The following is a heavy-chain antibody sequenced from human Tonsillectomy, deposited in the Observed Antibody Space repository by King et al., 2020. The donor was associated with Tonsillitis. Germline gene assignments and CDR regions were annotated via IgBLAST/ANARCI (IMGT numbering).Heavy chain of an antibody. Sequence: QLQESGPGLVKPSETLSLTCAVSGYSISSGYYWGWIRQPPGKGLEWIGTIYHSGSTYYNPSLKSRVTISADTSKNQFSLKLSSVSAADTAVYYCARELSDSSGWYTGGYWGQGTLVTVSS. CDR2: IYHSGST. J-gene: IGHJ4*02. CDR3: ARELSDSSGWYTGGY. CDR1: GYSISSGYY. D-gene: IGHD6-19*01. V-gene: IGHV4-38-2*02.